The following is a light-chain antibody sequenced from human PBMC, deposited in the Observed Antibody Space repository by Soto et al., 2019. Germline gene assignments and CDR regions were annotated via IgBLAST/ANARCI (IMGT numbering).Light chain of an antibody. V-gene: IGKV3-20*01. J-gene: IGKJ1*01. CDR1: QYINTR. CDR2: QTS. CDR3: QSYGTTAT. Sequence: TQDRGTGSACRCRSAPHSCRDSQYINTRLAWCQHRPGQAPRLLIYQTSIRAAGIPARFSASGFGREFTHTINILDLEDFAEQFCQSYGTTATFGQGTKVDIK.